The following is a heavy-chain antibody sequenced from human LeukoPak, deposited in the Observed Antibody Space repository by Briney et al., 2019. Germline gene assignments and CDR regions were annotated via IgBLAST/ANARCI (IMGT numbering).Heavy chain of an antibody. CDR1: GGSISSRPYY. CDR3: ATLEIGDYYFDY. V-gene: IGHV4-39*01. Sequence: PSETLSLTCTVSGGSISSRPYYSGWVRQPPGKGLEWIGSISYSGSIHYNPSLKSRVTISVDTSKNHFSLRLSSVTAADTAVYYCATLEIGDYYFDYWGQGTLVTVSS. CDR2: ISYSGSI. J-gene: IGHJ4*02. D-gene: IGHD3-16*01.